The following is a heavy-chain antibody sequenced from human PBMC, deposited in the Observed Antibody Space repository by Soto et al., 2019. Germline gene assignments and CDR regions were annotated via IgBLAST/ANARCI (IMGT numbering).Heavy chain of an antibody. CDR2: IFHSGNT. Sequence: IRQPPGKGLEWIGSIFHSGNTFYNPSLRSRLTISVHTSTNQFSLRLTSLTAADTAVYYCAHSRVASDFDYWGQGTLVTVSS. J-gene: IGHJ4*02. V-gene: IGHV4-39*01. CDR3: AHSRVASDFDY. D-gene: IGHD5-12*01.